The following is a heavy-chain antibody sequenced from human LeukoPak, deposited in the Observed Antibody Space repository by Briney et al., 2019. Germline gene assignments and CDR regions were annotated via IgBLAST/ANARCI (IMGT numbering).Heavy chain of an antibody. CDR3: AKVVAAAGPFDY. Sequence: QTGGSLRLSCAASGFTFDDYAMHWVRQAPGKGLEWVSGISWNSGSIGYADSVKGRFTISRDNAKNSLYLQMNSLRAEDTALYYCAKVVAAAGPFDYWGQGTLLTVSS. V-gene: IGHV3-9*01. D-gene: IGHD6-13*01. CDR2: ISWNSGSI. J-gene: IGHJ4*02. CDR1: GFTFDDYA.